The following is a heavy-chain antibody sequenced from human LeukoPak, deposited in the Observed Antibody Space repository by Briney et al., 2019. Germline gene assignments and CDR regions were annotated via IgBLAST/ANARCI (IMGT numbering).Heavy chain of an antibody. CDR2: ISYSGGT. D-gene: IGHD2-15*01. V-gene: IGHV4-30-4*01. J-gene: IGHJ4*02. Sequence: SQTLSLTCTVSGDSISSDDYLWSWLRQPPGKGLEWVGYISYSGGTYSNPSLKSRVTVSLGTSNNQFSLKVTSVTAADTAVYYCARGWNYFDYGGGETLVTASS. CDR3: ARGWNYFDY. CDR1: GDSISSDDYL.